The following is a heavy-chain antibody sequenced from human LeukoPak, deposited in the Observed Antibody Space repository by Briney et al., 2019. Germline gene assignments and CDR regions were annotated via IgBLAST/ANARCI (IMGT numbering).Heavy chain of an antibody. CDR2: LGDSNNWT. CDR1: GFTFSSYV. Sequence: PGGSLRLSCAASGFTFSSYVMSWVRQAPGKGLVWVSPLGDSNNWTHYADSVKGRFTISRDNSKNTLYLQMNSLRVEDTAVYYCAKWMDGSGSRYDSWGQGTLVTVSS. V-gene: IGHV3-23*01. D-gene: IGHD3-10*01. J-gene: IGHJ4*02. CDR3: AKWMDGSGSRYDS.